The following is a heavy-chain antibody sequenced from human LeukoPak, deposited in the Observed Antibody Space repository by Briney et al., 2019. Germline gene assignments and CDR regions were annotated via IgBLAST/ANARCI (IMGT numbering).Heavy chain of an antibody. CDR3: ARRATLRGCPYLGY. D-gene: IGHD2-2*01. J-gene: IGHJ4*02. CDR1: GYTFTSYD. CDR2: MNPNSGNT. Sequence: ASVKVSCKASGYTFTSYDINWVRQATGQGLEWMGWMNPNSGNTGYAQKFQGRVTMTRNTSISTAYMELSSLRSEDTAVSYCARRATLRGCPYLGYWGQGTLVTVSS. V-gene: IGHV1-8*01.